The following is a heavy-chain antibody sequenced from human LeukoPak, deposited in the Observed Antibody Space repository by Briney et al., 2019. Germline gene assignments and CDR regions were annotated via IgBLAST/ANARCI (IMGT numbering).Heavy chain of an antibody. V-gene: IGHV1-2*02. Sequence: ASVRVSCKASGYTFTGYYMHWVRQAPGQGLEWMGWIYPYSGDTNYAQNFQGRVTMTRDTSISTAYMELSSLKSDDTAVYYCARDRNSGSSLDIWGQGTMLTVSS. CDR1: GYTFTGYY. CDR3: ARDRNSGSSLDI. J-gene: IGHJ3*02. D-gene: IGHD6-6*01. CDR2: IYPYSGDT.